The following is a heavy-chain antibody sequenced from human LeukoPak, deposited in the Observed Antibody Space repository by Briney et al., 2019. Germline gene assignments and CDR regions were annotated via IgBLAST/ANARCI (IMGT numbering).Heavy chain of an antibody. J-gene: IGHJ5*02. CDR3: ARGEVTMVRGVIIAWFDP. D-gene: IGHD3-10*01. V-gene: IGHV4-34*01. CDR1: GGSFSGYY. CDR2: INHSGST. Sequence: SETLSLTCAVYGGSFSGYYWSWIRQPPGKGLEWIGEINHSGSTNYNPSPKSRVTISVDTSKNQFSLKLSSVTAADTAVYYCARGEVTMVRGVIIAWFDPWGQGTLVTVSS.